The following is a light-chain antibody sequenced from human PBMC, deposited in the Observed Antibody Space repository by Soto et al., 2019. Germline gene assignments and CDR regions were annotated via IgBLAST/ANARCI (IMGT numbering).Light chain of an antibody. CDR1: SGDVGAYNY. CDR2: DVN. J-gene: IGLJ1*01. CDR3: CSDADTYTYL. V-gene: IGLV2-11*01. Sequence: QSVLTQPRSVSGSPGQSVTISCTGTSGDVGAYNYISWYQQHPGKAPKFLIYDVNKRPSGVPDRFFGSKSGNTASLTISGLQPEDEADYYCCSDADTYTYLCAPGTKVTVL.